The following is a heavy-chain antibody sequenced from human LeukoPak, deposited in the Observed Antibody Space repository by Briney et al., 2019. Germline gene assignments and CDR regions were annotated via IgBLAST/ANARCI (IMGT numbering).Heavy chain of an antibody. CDR2: ISASSADT. CDR1: GFTFNNYA. D-gene: IGHD2-8*01. CDR3: AKLYSTPPYYFDY. V-gene: IGHV3-23*01. J-gene: IGHJ4*02. Sequence: GGSLRLSCAASGFTFNNYAMAWVRQAPGKGLEWVSAISASSADTYYADSVKGRFSISRDNSKNTLYLQMNSLRAEDTAVYYCAKLYSTPPYYFDYWGQGTLVTVSS.